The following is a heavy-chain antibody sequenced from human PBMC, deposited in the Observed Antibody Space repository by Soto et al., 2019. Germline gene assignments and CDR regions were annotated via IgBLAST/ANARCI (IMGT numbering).Heavy chain of an antibody. D-gene: IGHD6-6*01. V-gene: IGHV4-59*01. Sequence: SETLSLTCTVSGGSISGYYWSWIRQPPGKGLEWIGYIYYSGSTNYNPSLKSRVTISVDTSKNQFSLKLSSVTAADTAVYYCARGAAARPFDYWGQGTLVTVSS. CDR3: ARGAAARPFDY. CDR2: IYYSGST. J-gene: IGHJ4*02. CDR1: GGSISGYY.